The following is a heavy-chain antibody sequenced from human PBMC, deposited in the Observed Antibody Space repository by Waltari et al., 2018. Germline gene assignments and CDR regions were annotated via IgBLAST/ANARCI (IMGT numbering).Heavy chain of an antibody. Sequence: QVQLQQWGAGLLKPSETLSLTCAVYGGSFSGSYWSWIRQPPGKGLEWIGEINHSGSTNYNPSLKSRVTISVDTSKNQFSLKLSSVTAADTAVYYCARRPGYSYGYFDYWGQGTLVTVSS. CDR1: GGSFSGSY. D-gene: IGHD5-18*01. CDR3: ARRPGYSYGYFDY. J-gene: IGHJ4*02. CDR2: INHSGST. V-gene: IGHV4-34*01.